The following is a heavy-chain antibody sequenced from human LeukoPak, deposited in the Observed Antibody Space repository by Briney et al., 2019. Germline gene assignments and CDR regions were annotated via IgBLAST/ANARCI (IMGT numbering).Heavy chain of an antibody. CDR2: ISWNSGSI. CDR1: GFTFDDYA. J-gene: IGHJ4*02. V-gene: IGHV3-9*01. Sequence: GRSLRLSCAASGFTFDDYAMHWVRQAPGKGLEWVSGISWNSGSIGYADSVKGRFTISRDNAKNSLYLQMNSLRAEDTALYYCAKAGIAVAGIDVYFDYWGQGTLVTVSS. CDR3: AKAGIAVAGIDVYFDY. D-gene: IGHD6-19*01.